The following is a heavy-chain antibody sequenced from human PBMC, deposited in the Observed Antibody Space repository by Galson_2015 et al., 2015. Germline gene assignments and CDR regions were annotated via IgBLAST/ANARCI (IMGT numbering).Heavy chain of an antibody. CDR3: ARVPDTMIQGIVISGWFDP. V-gene: IGHV4-4*02. CDR1: GGSISSNNW. D-gene: IGHD3-10*01. CDR2: IYHSGST. Sequence: SETLSLTCAVSGGSISSNNWWSWVRQPPGKGLEWIGQIYHSGSTKYNPSLKSRVTILVDKSKNQFSLKLSTVTAADTAVYYCARVPDTMIQGIVISGWFDPWGQGTLVTVSS. J-gene: IGHJ5*02.